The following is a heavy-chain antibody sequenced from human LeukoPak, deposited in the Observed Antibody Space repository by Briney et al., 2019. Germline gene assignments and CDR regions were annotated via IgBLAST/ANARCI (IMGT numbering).Heavy chain of an antibody. CDR1: GDSISRSTYY. J-gene: IGHJ4*02. V-gene: IGHV4-39*02. CDR3: ARSSGTGTFSY. Sequence: SETLSLTCTVSGDSISRSTYYWAWIRQPPGKGLEWIGSAYYGRSPYYNPSLESRATISVDTSKNHFSLKMSSVTAADTAVYYCARSSGTGTFSYWGQGTLVTVSS. D-gene: IGHD6-25*01. CDR2: AYYGRSP.